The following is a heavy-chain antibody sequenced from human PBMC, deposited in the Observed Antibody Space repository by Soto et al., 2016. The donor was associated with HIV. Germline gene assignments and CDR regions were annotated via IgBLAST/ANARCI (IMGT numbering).Heavy chain of an antibody. D-gene: IGHD3-10*01. CDR2: VYQSGNT. Sequence: QLQESGPGVVKTSETLSLTCIVSNFAISRGYYWGWVRQPLGRGLEWIGTVYQSGNTYYSPSLKSRVTVSMDTSKNQFSLRLKSVTAADTATYYCVRHDYGMYFEYWGQGSPWSAVSS. CDR1: NFAISRGYY. J-gene: IGHJ4*02. V-gene: IGHV4-38-2*02. CDR3: VRHDYGMYFEY.